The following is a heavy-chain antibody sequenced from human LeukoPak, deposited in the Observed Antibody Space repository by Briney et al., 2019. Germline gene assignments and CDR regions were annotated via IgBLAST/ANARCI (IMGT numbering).Heavy chain of an antibody. D-gene: IGHD3-22*01. V-gene: IGHV1-18*01. J-gene: IGHJ4*02. CDR3: ARVRGYYDSSGPRDY. Sequence: AASVKVSCKASGYTFTSYGISWVRQAPGQGLEWMGWISAYNGNTHYAQKLQGRVTMTTDTPTSTACMELRSLRSDDTAVYYCARVRGYYDSSGPRDYWGQGTLVTVPS. CDR1: GYTFTSYG. CDR2: ISAYNGNT.